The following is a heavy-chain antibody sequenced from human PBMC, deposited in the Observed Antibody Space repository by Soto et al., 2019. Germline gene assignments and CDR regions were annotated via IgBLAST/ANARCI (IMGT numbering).Heavy chain of an antibody. V-gene: IGHV3-64D*08. CDR2: ISATGGTT. D-gene: IGHD1-1*01. Sequence: HPGGSLRLSCSASGFIFNTYVMHWVRQAPGKGLEYVSAISATGGTTYHADSVQGRFTVSRDNSKNTLYLQMNSLRLEDTAIYYCLRPYQLWGQGTLVTVSS. CDR1: GFIFNTYV. CDR3: LRPYQL. J-gene: IGHJ1*01.